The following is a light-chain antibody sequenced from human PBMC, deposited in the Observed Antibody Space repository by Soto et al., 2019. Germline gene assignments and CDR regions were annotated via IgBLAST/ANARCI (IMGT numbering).Light chain of an antibody. V-gene: IGKV3-11*01. CDR3: QQRINGSPLT. CDR2: DAS. CDR1: QSVSSY. J-gene: IGKJ5*01. Sequence: EIVLTQSPATLSLATLERAALSCMASQSVSSYLAWYQQKPGQAPRLLIYDASNRATGIPARFSGSGSGTDFTLTISSLEPEDFAVYYCQQRINGSPLTFGQGTRLEIK.